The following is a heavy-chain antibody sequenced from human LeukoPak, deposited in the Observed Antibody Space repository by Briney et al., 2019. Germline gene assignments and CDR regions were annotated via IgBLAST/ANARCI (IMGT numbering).Heavy chain of an antibody. D-gene: IGHD2-15*01. CDR1: GFTFSDYW. CDR3: ARPVTATDRFYFFDS. CDR2: INTDGSIT. V-gene: IGHV3-74*01. Sequence: PGGSLRLSCAASGFTFSDYWIHWVRQAPGKGLVWVSRINTDGSITNYADSVKGRFTISRDNSENTLYLQMNSLRAEDTAVYYCARPVTATDRFYFFDSWGQGTLVTVSS. J-gene: IGHJ4*02.